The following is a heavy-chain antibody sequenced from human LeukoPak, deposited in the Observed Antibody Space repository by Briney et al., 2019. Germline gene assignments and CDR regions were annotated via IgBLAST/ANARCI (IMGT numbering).Heavy chain of an antibody. CDR1: GDTFTSYG. D-gene: IGHD3-10*01. V-gene: IGHV1-18*01. CDR3: ARGVGSDWFDP. CDR2: ISAYNDNT. J-gene: IGHJ5*02. Sequence: GASVKVSCKASGDTFTSYGISWVRQAPGQGLEWMGWISAYNDNTNYAQKFQGRVTITTDESTSTAYMELSSLRSEDTAVYYCARGVGSDWFDPWGQGTLVTVSS.